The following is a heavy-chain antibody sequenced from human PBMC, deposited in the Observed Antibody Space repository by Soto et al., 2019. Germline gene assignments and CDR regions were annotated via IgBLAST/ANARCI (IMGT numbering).Heavy chain of an antibody. Sequence: EVQLFESGGGLAQPGGSLRLSCAASGFICSSYDMSWVRQAPGKGLEWVSTILVDGRTFYVDSVKGRFTISRDTSQNTVYLQMNSLTAGDTALYYCAKATATGGGAFDICGQGTMVTVSS. D-gene: IGHD2-8*02. V-gene: IGHV3-23*01. J-gene: IGHJ3*02. CDR2: ILVDGRT. CDR1: GFICSSYD. CDR3: AKATATGGGAFDI.